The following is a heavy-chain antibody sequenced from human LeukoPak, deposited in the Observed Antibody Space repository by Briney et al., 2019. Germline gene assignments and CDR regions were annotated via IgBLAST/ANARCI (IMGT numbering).Heavy chain of an antibody. CDR3: AKVFTRVTTRSALDY. V-gene: IGHV3-23*01. CDR1: GFTFSSYA. CDR2: ISGSGGST. J-gene: IGHJ4*02. Sequence: PGGSLRLSCAASGFTFSSYAMSWVRQAPGKGLEWVSAISGSGGSTYYADSVKGRFTMSRDNSKNTLYLQMNSLRAEDTAVYYCAKVFTRVTTRSALDYWGQGTLVTVSS. D-gene: IGHD4-11*01.